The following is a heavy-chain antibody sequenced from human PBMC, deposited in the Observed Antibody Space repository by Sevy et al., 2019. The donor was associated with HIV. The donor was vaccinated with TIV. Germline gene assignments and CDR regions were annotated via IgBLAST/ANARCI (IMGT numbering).Heavy chain of an antibody. D-gene: IGHD1-1*01. J-gene: IGHJ6*03. CDR1: GDSVSSISAA. CDR3: ARNAVHNYYYYMDV. Sequence: SQTLSLTCAISGDSVSSISAAWNWIRQSPSRGLEWLGRTYYRSNGYNDYAVSVKSRITINPDTSKNQFSLQLNSVTPEDTAVYYCARNAVHNYYYYMDVWGKGTTVTVSS. CDR2: TYYRSNGYN. V-gene: IGHV6-1*01.